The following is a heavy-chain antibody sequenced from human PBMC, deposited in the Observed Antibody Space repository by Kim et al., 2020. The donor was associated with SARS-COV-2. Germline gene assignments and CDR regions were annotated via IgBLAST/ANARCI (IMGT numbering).Heavy chain of an antibody. V-gene: IGHV4-39*01. D-gene: IGHD6-19*01. J-gene: IGHJ4*02. CDR2: IYYSGNT. CDR1: GGSISSSSNY. CDR3: ARHWRSIAVAGREYYFDY. Sequence: SETLSLTCTVSGGSISSSSNYWGWIRQPPGKGLEWIGSIYYSGNTYYNPSLKSRVTISVATSKNQFSLKLSSVTAADTAVYYCARHWRSIAVAGREYYFDYWGQGTLVTVSS.